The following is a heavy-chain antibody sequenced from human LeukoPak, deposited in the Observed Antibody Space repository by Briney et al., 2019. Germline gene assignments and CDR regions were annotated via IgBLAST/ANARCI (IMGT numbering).Heavy chain of an antibody. CDR2: IQSDDKI. CDR3: ARGISSGWDFDY. D-gene: IGHD6-19*01. V-gene: IGHV3-53*01. Sequence: GGSLRLSCVASGFTFSSYSMNWVRQAPGKGLEWLSVIQSDDKIYYADSVKGRFTISTDNSKNTLYLQMNSLRAEDTAVYYCARGISSGWDFDYWGQGTLVTVSS. CDR1: GFTFSSYS. J-gene: IGHJ4*02.